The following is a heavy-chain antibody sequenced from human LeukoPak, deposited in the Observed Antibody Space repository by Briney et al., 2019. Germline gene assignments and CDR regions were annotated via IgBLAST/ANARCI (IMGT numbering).Heavy chain of an antibody. V-gene: IGHV4-61*02. D-gene: IGHD2-2*01. CDR3: ARGIVVVPAAIFYYYMDV. CDR2: IYTSGST. Sequence: TSETLSLTCTVSGGSISSGSYYWSWIQQPAGKGLEWIGRIYTSGSTNYNPSLKSRVTISVDTSKNQFSLKLSSVTAADTAVYYCARGIVVVPAAIFYYYMDVWGKGTTVTVSS. CDR1: GGSISSGSYY. J-gene: IGHJ6*03.